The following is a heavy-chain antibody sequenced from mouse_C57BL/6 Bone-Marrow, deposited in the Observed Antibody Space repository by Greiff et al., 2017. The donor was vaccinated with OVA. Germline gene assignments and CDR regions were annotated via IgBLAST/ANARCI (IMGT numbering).Heavy chain of an antibody. J-gene: IGHJ1*03. CDR1: GYTFTSYW. D-gene: IGHD1-1*01. CDR3: AGEVTMVVAAREGWGDV. Sequence: QVQLQQPGTELVKPGASVKLSCKASGYTFTSYWMHWVKQRPGQGLEWIGNINPSNGGTNYNEKFKSKATLTVDKSSSTAYMQLSSLTSEDSAVLHSAGEVTMVVAAREGWGDVWGTGTTVTVSS. CDR2: INPSNGGT. V-gene: IGHV1-53*01.